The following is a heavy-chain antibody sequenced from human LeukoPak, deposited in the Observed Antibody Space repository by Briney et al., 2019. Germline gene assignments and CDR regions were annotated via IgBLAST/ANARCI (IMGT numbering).Heavy chain of an antibody. J-gene: IGHJ4*01. D-gene: IGHD6-13*01. Sequence: GGSLRPSCAASGFTFSSYWMSWVRQAPGKGLEWVANIKQDGSEKYYVDSVKGRFTISRDHGKNSLFLHMRDLRDDDTALYFCVRDLSASWYSLGFWGQGALLTVSS. CDR3: VRDLSASWYSLGF. CDR1: GFTFSSYW. V-gene: IGHV3-7*03. CDR2: IKQDGSEK.